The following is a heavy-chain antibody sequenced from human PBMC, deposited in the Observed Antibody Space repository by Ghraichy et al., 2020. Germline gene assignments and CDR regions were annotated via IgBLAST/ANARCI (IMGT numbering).Heavy chain of an antibody. CDR1: GFTFSNYW. CDR3: ARSLFGSGIAY. CDR2: INPDGSST. D-gene: IGHD3-10*01. V-gene: IGHV3-74*01. J-gene: IGHJ4*02. Sequence: GESLNISCAASGFTFSNYWMHWVRQAPGKGLVWVSRINPDGSSTSYADSVKGRFTISRDNAKNTLYLQMNSLRAEDTAIYYCARSLFGSGIAYWGQGTLVTVS.